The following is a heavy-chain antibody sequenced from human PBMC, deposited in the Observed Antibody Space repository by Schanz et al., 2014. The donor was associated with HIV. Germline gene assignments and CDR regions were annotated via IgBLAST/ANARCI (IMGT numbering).Heavy chain of an antibody. CDR1: GYSFSDYY. CDR2: MNPSTGNS. J-gene: IGHJ6*02. D-gene: IGHD1-26*01. CDR3: ARGPKWEGLMDV. Sequence: QVPLVQSGAEVKNPGASVKVSCKASGYSFSDYYIHWVRQAPGLGLEWMGWMNPSTGNSGYAQMFQVRVTMTRDTSISTAYLEVDSLKSEDTAVYYCARGPKWEGLMDVWGQGTTVIVSS. V-gene: IGHV1-8*02.